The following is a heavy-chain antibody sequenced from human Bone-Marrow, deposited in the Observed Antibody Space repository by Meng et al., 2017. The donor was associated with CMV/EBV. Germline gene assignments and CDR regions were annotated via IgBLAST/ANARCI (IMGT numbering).Heavy chain of an antibody. CDR2: INPSGGST. Sequence: ASVKVSCKASGYTFTSYYMHWVRQAPGQGLEWMGIINPSGGSTSYAQKFQGRVTMTRDTYTSTVYMELRSLRSEDTAVYYCARDPITSTIFGVVIIGGWFDPWGQGTLVTVSS. J-gene: IGHJ5*02. V-gene: IGHV1-46*01. CDR1: GYTFTSYY. D-gene: IGHD3-3*01. CDR3: ARDPITSTIFGVVIIGGWFDP.